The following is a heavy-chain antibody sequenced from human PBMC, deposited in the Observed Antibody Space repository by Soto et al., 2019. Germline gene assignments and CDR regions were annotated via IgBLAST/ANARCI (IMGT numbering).Heavy chain of an antibody. D-gene: IGHD4-17*01. CDR1: GGSISSGGYS. CDR3: ARDDYGGFDY. Sequence: SETLCLTSAVSGGSISSGGYSWSWIRQPPGKGLEWIGYIYHSGSTYYNPSLKSRVTISVDRSKNQFSLKLSSVTAADTAVYYCARDDYGGFDYWGQGTLVTVSS. V-gene: IGHV4-30-2*01. J-gene: IGHJ4*02. CDR2: IYHSGST.